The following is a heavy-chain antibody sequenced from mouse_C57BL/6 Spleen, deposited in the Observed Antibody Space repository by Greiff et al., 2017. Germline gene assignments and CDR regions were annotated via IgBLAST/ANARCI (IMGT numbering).Heavy chain of an antibody. CDR3: ARDSSGPYYYAMDY. D-gene: IGHD3-2*02. Sequence: EVKLEESGPELVKPGASVKMSCKASGYTFTDYNMHWVKQSHGKSLEWIGYINPNNGGTSYNQKFKGKATLTVNKSSSTAYMELRSLTSEDSAVYYCARDSSGPYYYAMDYWGQGTSVTVSS. J-gene: IGHJ4*01. CDR2: INPNNGGT. CDR1: GYTFTDYN. V-gene: IGHV1-22*01.